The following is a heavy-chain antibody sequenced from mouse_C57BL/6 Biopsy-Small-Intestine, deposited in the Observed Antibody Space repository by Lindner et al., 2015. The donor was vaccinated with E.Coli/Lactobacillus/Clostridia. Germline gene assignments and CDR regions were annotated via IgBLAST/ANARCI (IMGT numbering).Heavy chain of an antibody. J-gene: IGHJ1*01. Sequence: SVKVSCKATGYMFTTYGISWVRQARGQGLEWMGWISAYNDNTNYAQNLHGRVTMTTDPSTNTAFMELRSLRSDDTAVYYCARGGYGEDVLDVWGQGTMVTVSS. CDR3: ARGGYGEDVLDV. D-gene: IGHD1-2*01. CDR1: GYMFTTYG. V-gene: IGHV1-14*01. CDR2: ISAYNDNT.